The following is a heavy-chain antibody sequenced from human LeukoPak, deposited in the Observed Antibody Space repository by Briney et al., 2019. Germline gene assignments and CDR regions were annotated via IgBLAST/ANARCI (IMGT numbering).Heavy chain of an antibody. CDR2: INPSGGST. J-gene: IGHJ4*02. CDR3: VRSPWVVAASDY. CDR1: GYTFTSYY. D-gene: IGHD2-15*01. Sequence: ASVKVSCKASGYTFTSYYMHWVRQAPGQGLEWMGIINPSGGSTSYAQKFQGRVTMTRDTSTSTVYMELSSLRSEDTAVYYCVRSPWVVAASDYWGQGTLVTVSS. V-gene: IGHV1-46*01.